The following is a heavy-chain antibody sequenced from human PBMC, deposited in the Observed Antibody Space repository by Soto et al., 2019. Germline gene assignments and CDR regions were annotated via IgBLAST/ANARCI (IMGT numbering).Heavy chain of an antibody. V-gene: IGHV3-33*01. CDR3: ARGLWFGELPGTAFDY. Sequence: GGSLRLSCAASGFTFSSYGMHWVRQAPGKGLEWVAVIWYDGSNKYYADSVKGRFTISRDNSKNTLYLQMNSLRAEDTAVYYCARGLWFGELPGTAFDYWGQGTLVTVSS. D-gene: IGHD3-10*01. CDR1: GFTFSSYG. J-gene: IGHJ4*02. CDR2: IWYDGSNK.